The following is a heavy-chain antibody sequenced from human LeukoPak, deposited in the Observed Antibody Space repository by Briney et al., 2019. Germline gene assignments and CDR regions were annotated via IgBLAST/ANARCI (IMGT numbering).Heavy chain of an antibody. J-gene: IGHJ2*01. CDR2: IYNSGSA. Sequence: SQTLSLTCTVSGASINSGVYYWNWIRQHPVKGLEWIGYIYNSGSAYYNLSLKSRVTISVDTSKNQFSLKLSSVTAADTAVYYCARGRDYYDTNPFSWHFDLWGRGTLVTVSS. CDR3: ARGRDYYDTNPFSWHFDL. CDR1: GASINSGVYY. D-gene: IGHD3-22*01. V-gene: IGHV4-31*03.